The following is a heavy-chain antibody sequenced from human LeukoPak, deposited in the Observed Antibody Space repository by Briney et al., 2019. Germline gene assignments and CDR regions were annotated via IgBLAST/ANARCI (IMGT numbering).Heavy chain of an antibody. CDR3: AREVSEGFDF. V-gene: IGHV3-21*01. D-gene: IGHD3-22*01. J-gene: IGHJ4*02. Sequence: GGSLRLSCTASGFTFSGYSMNWIRQAPGKGLEWVSSFGTRSTSIYHAGSVKGRFAISRDNAKNPLYLQMNSLRAEDTAVYYCAREVSEGFDFWGQGTLVTVSS. CDR1: GFTFSGYS. CDR2: FGTRSTSI.